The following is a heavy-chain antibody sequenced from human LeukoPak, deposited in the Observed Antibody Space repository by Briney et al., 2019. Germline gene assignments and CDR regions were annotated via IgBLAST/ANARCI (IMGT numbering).Heavy chain of an antibody. CDR3: ARMYNYDSGDYNLYNWFDP. Sequence: SETLSLTCTLSGGSISNSSYFWGWIRQPPGKGLEWFGNMYYSGSTYYNPSLKSRVTMSVDTSKNQFSLQLSPVTAADTVIYYCARMYNYDSGDYNLYNWFDPWGQGSLVTVFS. D-gene: IGHD3-22*01. CDR2: MYYSGST. V-gene: IGHV4-39*01. CDR1: GGSISNSSYF. J-gene: IGHJ5*02.